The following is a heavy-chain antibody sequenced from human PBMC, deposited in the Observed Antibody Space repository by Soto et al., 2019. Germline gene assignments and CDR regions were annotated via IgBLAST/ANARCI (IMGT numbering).Heavy chain of an antibody. D-gene: IGHD6-19*01. CDR1: GFTFSSYA. V-gene: IGHV3-23*01. CDR3: AKDSVSGWYVDWFDP. Sequence: EVPLLESGGGLVQPGGSLRLSCAASGFTFSSYAMSWVRQAPGKGLEWVSAISGSGGSTYYADSVKGRFTISRDNSTNTLYLQMNSLRAEDTAVYYCAKDSVSGWYVDWFDPWGQGTLVTVSS. J-gene: IGHJ5*02. CDR2: ISGSGGST.